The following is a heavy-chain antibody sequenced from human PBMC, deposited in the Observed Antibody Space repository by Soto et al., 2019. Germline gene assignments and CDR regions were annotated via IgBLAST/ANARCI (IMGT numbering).Heavy chain of an antibody. D-gene: IGHD3-3*01. J-gene: IGHJ4*02. CDR2: ISYDGSNK. V-gene: IGHV3-30*18. Sequence: QVQLVESGGGVVQPGRSLRLSCAASGFTFSSYGMHWVRQAPGKGLEWGAVISYDGSNKYYADSVKGRFTISRDNSKNTLYLQMNSLRAEDTAVYYCAKGSTIFGVDPYYFDYWGQGTLVTVSS. CDR3: AKGSTIFGVDPYYFDY. CDR1: GFTFSSYG.